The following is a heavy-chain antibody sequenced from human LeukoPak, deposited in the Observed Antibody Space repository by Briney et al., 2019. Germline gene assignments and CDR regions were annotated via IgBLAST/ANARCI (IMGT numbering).Heavy chain of an antibody. V-gene: IGHV3-23*01. J-gene: IGHJ6*03. Sequence: GGSLRLSCAASGFTFSSYAMSWVRQAPGKGLEWVSAISGSGGSTYYADSVKGRFTISRDNAKNSLYLQMNSLRAEDTAVYYCARDYYYYDSSSSYYYYYYMDVWGKGTTVTVSS. D-gene: IGHD3-22*01. CDR2: ISGSGGST. CDR3: ARDYYYYDSSSSYYYYYYMDV. CDR1: GFTFSSYA.